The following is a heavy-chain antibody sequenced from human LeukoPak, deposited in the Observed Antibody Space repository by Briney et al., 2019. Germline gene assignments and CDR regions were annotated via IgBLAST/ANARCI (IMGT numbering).Heavy chain of an antibody. CDR1: GFTFSSYS. CDR2: IVYSGST. D-gene: IGHD3-9*01. Sequence: PGGSLRLSCAASGFTFSSYSMNWIRQPLGKGLEWIGSIVYSGSTYYNPSLKSRVTISADTSENQFSLKLSSVTAADTAVYYCARHFFDWFRMKWFDPWAREPWSPSPQ. V-gene: IGHV4-39*01. CDR3: ARHFFDWFRMKWFDP. J-gene: IGHJ5*02.